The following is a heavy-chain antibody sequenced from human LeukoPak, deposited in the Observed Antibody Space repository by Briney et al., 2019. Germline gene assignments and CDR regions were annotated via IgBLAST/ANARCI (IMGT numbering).Heavy chain of an antibody. Sequence: SETLSLTCTVSGYSISSGYYWGWIRQPPGKGLEWIGSIYHSGSTYYNPSLKSRVTISVDTSKNQFSLKLSSVTAADTAVYYCARSSYGSGSYYNFWGQGTLVTVSS. CDR2: IYHSGST. CDR1: GYSISSGYY. CDR3: ARSSYGSGSYYNF. J-gene: IGHJ4*02. V-gene: IGHV4-38-2*02. D-gene: IGHD3-10*01.